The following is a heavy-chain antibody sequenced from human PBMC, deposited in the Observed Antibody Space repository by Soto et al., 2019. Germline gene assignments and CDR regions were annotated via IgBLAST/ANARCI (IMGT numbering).Heavy chain of an antibody. CDR3: ARGGSSIAARDAFDI. V-gene: IGHV3-7*01. Sequence: GGSLRLSCAASGFTFSSYWMSWVRQAPGEGLEWVANIKKDGSEKYYVDSVKGRFTITRDKAKNTLYLQMNSLSAADTTVYYCARGGSSIAARDAFDIWGQGTMVTVSS. CDR1: GFTFSSYW. D-gene: IGHD6-6*01. J-gene: IGHJ3*02. CDR2: IKKDGSEK.